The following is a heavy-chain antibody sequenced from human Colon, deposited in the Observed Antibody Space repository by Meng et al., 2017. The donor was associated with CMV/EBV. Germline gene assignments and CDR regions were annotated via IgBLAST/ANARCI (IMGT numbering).Heavy chain of an antibody. CDR2: TSNGGDTT. V-gene: IGHV3-11*04. D-gene: IGHD2/OR15-2a*01. CDR1: GFTLSDHY. J-gene: IGHJ6*02. Sequence: GESLKISCVASGFTLSDHYMTWIRQAPGKGLEWLSYTSNGGDTTHYADSVKGRFTVSRDNSQNTLYLQMNSLRVEDSAVYYCAKAHDIVISRGMDVWGQGTPVTVSS. CDR3: AKAHDIVISRGMDV.